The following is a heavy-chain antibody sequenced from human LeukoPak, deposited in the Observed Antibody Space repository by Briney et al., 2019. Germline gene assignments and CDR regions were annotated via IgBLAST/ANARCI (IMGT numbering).Heavy chain of an antibody. V-gene: IGHV3-7*01. CDR2: IKEDGSEK. Sequence: QPGGSLRLSCAVSGFTFSDRWMSWVRQTPGKGLEWVATIKEDGSEKYYVDSVKGRFTISRDNAKNSLSLEMNRLRAEGTAVYYCVRGCWPLDFWGQGTLVTVSS. CDR1: GFTFSDRW. J-gene: IGHJ4*02. CDR3: VRGCWPLDF.